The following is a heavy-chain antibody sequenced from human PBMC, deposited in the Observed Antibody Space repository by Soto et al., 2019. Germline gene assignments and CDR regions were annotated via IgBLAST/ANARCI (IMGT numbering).Heavy chain of an antibody. J-gene: IGHJ4*02. CDR2: IDPSDSYT. Sequence: PGESLKVSCKGSGYSFTSYWISWVRQMPGKGLEWMGRIDPSDSYTNHSPSFQGHVTISADKSISTAYLQWSSLKASDTAMYYCARHYDFWSGHHDYWGQGTLVTVSS. D-gene: IGHD3-3*01. CDR1: GYSFTSYW. V-gene: IGHV5-10-1*01. CDR3: ARHYDFWSGHHDY.